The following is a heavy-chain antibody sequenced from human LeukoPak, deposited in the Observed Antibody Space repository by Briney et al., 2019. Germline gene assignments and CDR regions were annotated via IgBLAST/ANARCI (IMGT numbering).Heavy chain of an antibody. Sequence: PGGSLRLSCGASGFTFSDSAMNWVRQAPGKGLEWVANINQDGSDKYYVGSVKGRFTVSRDNAKNSLYLQMSSLRAEDTAVYYCAREGLLDAFDIWGQGTMVTVSS. CDR2: INQDGSDK. J-gene: IGHJ3*02. CDR3: AREGLLDAFDI. V-gene: IGHV3-7*05. CDR1: GFTFSDSA.